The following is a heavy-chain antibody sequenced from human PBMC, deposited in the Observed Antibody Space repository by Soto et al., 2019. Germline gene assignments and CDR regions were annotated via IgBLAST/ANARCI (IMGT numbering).Heavy chain of an antibody. Sequence: QITLKESGPPLVKPTQTLTLTCTFSGFSLSTSGVGVGWIRQPPGKALEWLALIYWDDDKRYSPSLKSRLTITKDTSKNQVVLTMTNMDPVDTATYYCAHKLGYCSGGSCNWFDPWGQGTLVTVSS. CDR3: AHKLGYCSGGSCNWFDP. D-gene: IGHD2-15*01. CDR2: IYWDDDK. J-gene: IGHJ5*02. V-gene: IGHV2-5*02. CDR1: GFSLSTSGVG.